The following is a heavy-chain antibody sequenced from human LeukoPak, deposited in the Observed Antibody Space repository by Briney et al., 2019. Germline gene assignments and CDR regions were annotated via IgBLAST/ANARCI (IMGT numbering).Heavy chain of an antibody. CDR2: IYYSGGT. CDR3: ARESRYYDSSGYGGDDAFDI. D-gene: IGHD3-22*01. V-gene: IGHV4-31*03. CDR1: GGSISSGGYY. J-gene: IGHJ3*02. Sequence: PSQTLSLTCTVSGGSISSGGYYWSWIRQHPGKGLEWIGYIYYSGGTYYNPSLKSRVTISVDTSKNQFSLKLSSVTAADTAVYYCARESRYYDSSGYGGDDAFDIWGQGTMVTVS.